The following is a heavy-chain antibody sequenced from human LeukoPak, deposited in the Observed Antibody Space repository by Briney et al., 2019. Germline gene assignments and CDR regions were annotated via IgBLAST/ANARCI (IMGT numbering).Heavy chain of an antibody. CDR2: IIPIFGTA. CDR3: ARENSVALSAY. Sequence: SVKVSCKASGGTFSSHAISWVRQAPGQGLEWMGGIIPIFGTANYAQKFQGRVTITADESTSTAYMELSSLRSEDTAVYYCARENSVALSAYWGQGTLVTVSS. CDR1: GGTFSSHA. D-gene: IGHD6-19*01. V-gene: IGHV1-69*13. J-gene: IGHJ4*02.